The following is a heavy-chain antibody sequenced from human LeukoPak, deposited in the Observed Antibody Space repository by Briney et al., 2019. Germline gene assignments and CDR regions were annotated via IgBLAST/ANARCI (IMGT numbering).Heavy chain of an antibody. CDR2: INHSGST. CDR1: GGSFSGYY. V-gene: IGHV4-34*01. D-gene: IGHD3-10*01. Sequence: TSETLSLTCAVYGGSFSGYYWSWIRQPPGKGLEWIGEINHSGSTNYNPSLKSRVTISVDTSKNQFSLKLSSVTAADTAVYYCARWRRWFGELYFDLWGRGTLVTVSS. CDR3: ARWRRWFGELYFDL. J-gene: IGHJ2*01.